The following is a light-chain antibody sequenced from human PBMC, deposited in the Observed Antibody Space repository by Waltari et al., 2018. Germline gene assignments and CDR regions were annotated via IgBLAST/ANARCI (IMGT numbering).Light chain of an antibody. V-gene: IGKV3-11*01. CDR3: QQRSNWLT. J-gene: IGKJ4*01. CDR2: DAS. Sequence: DIVLTQSPATLSLSPGERATLSCRDSQSVSSYLACYQQKPVQAPRLLIYDASNRATGTPARFSGSGSGTDFTLTISSLEPEDFAVYYCQQRSNWLTFGGGTKVEIK. CDR1: QSVSSY.